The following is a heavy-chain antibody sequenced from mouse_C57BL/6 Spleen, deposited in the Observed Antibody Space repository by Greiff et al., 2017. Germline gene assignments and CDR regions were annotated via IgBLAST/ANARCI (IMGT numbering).Heavy chain of an antibody. Sequence: VQLQQSGPELVKPGASVKIPCKASGYTFTDYNMDWVKQSHGKSLEWIGDINPNNGGTIYNQKFKGKATLTVDRSSSTAYMELRSLTSEVTAVYYCARGATAQATYAMDYWGQGTSVTVSS. V-gene: IGHV1-18*01. CDR1: GYTFTDYN. CDR3: ARGATAQATYAMDY. D-gene: IGHD3-2*02. CDR2: INPNNGGT. J-gene: IGHJ4*01.